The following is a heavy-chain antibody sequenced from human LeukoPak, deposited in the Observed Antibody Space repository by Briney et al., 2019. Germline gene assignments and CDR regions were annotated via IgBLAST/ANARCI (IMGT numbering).Heavy chain of an antibody. CDR1: GGSISSSSYY. J-gene: IGHJ3*02. CDR2: IYYSGST. Sequence: PSETLSLTCTVSGGSISSSSYYWGWIRQPPGKGLEWIGSIYYSGSTYYNPSLKSRVAIPVDTSKNQFSLKLSSVTAADTAVYYCARLDIVVVVAARSGAFDIWGQGKMVTVSS. CDR3: ARLDIVVVVAARSGAFDI. V-gene: IGHV4-39*01. D-gene: IGHD2-15*01.